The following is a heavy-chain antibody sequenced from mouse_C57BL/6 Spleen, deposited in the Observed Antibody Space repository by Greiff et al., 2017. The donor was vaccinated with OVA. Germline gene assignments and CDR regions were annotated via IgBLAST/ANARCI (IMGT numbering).Heavy chain of an antibody. Sequence: LVESGAELVKPGASVKMSCKASGYTFTTYPIEWMKQNHGKSLEWIGNFHPYNDDTKYNEKFKGKATLTVEKSSSTVYLELSRLTSDDSAVYYCARRGDKRAWFAYWGQGTLVTVSA. CDR2: FHPYNDDT. CDR3: ARRGDKRAWFAY. CDR1: GYTFTTYP. D-gene: IGHD3-3*01. V-gene: IGHV1-47*01. J-gene: IGHJ3*01.